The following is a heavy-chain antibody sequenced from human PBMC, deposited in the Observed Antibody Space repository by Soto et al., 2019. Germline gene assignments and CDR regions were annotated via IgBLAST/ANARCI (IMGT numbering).Heavy chain of an antibody. CDR2: IHDSGNT. CDR1: GGSVSSGSYY. D-gene: IGHD4-17*01. V-gene: IGHV4-30-4*08. J-gene: IGHJ5*02. CDR3: ARARGGDSGDYASLFDR. Sequence: PSETLSLTCTVSGGSVSSGSYYWSWIRQPPGKGLEWIGYIHDSGNTYYNPSLKSRVTISLDTSKNQFSLKVTSMTAADTAVYFCARARGGDSGDYASLFDRWGQGNLVTVSS.